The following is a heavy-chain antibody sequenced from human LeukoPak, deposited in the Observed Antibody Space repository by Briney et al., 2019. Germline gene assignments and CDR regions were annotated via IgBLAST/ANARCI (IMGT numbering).Heavy chain of an antibody. D-gene: IGHD4-17*01. V-gene: IGHV3-21*01. CDR2: ISSSSSYI. CDR3: ARVGDYVGNYYYYYMDV. J-gene: IGHJ6*03. Sequence: GSLRLSCAASGFTFSSYSMNWVRQAPGKGLEWVSSISSSSSYIYYADSVKGRFTISRDNAKNSPYLQMNSLRAEDTAVYYCARVGDYVGNYYYYYMDVWGKGTTVTVSS. CDR1: GFTFSSYS.